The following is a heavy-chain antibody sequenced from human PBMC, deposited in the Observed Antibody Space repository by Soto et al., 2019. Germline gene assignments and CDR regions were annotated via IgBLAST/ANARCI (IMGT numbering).Heavy chain of an antibody. V-gene: IGHV1-3*01. J-gene: IGHJ5*02. Sequence: GASVKVSCKASGYTFTSYAMHWVRQAPGQRLEWMGWINAGNGNTKYSQKFQGRVTITRDTSASTAYMELSSLRSEDTAVYYCARDLGYCSGGSCYSLNWFDPWGQGTLVTV. CDR3: ARDLGYCSGGSCYSLNWFDP. CDR1: GYTFTSYA. CDR2: INAGNGNT. D-gene: IGHD2-15*01.